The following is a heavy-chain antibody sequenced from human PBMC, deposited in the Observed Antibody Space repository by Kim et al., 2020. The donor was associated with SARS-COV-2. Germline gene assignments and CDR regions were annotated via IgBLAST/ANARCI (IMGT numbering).Heavy chain of an antibody. CDR2: IYYTGDT. D-gene: IGHD6-6*01. Sequence: SETLSLTCTVSCGSVSSSNYYWGWIRQPPGKGLEWIGNIYYTGDTYYNPSLKSRVTISVDTSKNHFSLKLSSLTAADTAVYYCARLEYSSSSRLFDPWGQGTLVTVSS. CDR3: ARLEYSSSSRLFDP. CDR1: CGSVSSSNYY. V-gene: IGHV4-39*02. J-gene: IGHJ5*02.